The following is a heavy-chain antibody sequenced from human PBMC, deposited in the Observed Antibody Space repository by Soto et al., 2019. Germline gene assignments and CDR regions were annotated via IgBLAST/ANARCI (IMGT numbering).Heavy chain of an antibody. CDR2: IYYSGST. D-gene: IGHD5-12*01. V-gene: IGHV4-39*01. Sequence: SETLSLTCTVSGGSTSSSSYYWGWIRQPPGKGLEWIGSIYYSGSTYYNPSLKSRVTISVDTSKNQFSLKLSSVTAADTAVYYCARLRGYSGYDYYFDYWGQGTLVTVSS. CDR1: GGSTSSSSYY. J-gene: IGHJ4*02. CDR3: ARLRGYSGYDYYFDY.